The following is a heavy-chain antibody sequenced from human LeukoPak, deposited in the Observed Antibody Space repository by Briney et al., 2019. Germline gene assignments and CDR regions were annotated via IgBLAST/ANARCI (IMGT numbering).Heavy chain of an antibody. CDR3: AKAAGFMVRGVISDY. Sequence: GGSLRLSCAASGFTFSNYGMSWVRQAPGRGLEGVSAISGSSSSTYYEDSVKGRFTISRDNSKNTLYLQMNSLRAEDTAVYHCAKAAGFMVRGVISDYWGQGTLVTVSS. CDR2: ISGSSSST. D-gene: IGHD3-10*01. CDR1: GFTFSNYG. J-gene: IGHJ4*02. V-gene: IGHV3-23*01.